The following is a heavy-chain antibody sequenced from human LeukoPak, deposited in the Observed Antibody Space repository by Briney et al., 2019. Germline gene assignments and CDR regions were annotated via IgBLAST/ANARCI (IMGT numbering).Heavy chain of an antibody. D-gene: IGHD3-10*01. V-gene: IGHV3-11*04. CDR1: GFTFSDYY. CDR2: ISNSGSTI. Sequence: GGSLRLSCAASGFTFSDYYMSWIRHAPGKGLVYVSYISNSGSTIYYPDSVKGRFTTSRGNAKNSLYLQLNSLRAEDTAVYYCARDRARGVGKSNWFDPWGQGTLVTVSS. CDR3: ARDRARGVGKSNWFDP. J-gene: IGHJ5*02.